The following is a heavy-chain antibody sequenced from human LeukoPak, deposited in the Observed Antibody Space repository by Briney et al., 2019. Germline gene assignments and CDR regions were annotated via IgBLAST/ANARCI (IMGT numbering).Heavy chain of an antibody. CDR1: GFTFSSYA. CDR2: ISYDGSNK. CDR3: ARSSVAGDYFDY. D-gene: IGHD6-19*01. V-gene: IGHV3-30-3*01. J-gene: IGHJ4*02. Sequence: GGSLRLSCAASGFTFSSYAMHWVRQAPGKGLERVAVISYDGSNKYYADSVKGRFTISRDNSKNTLYLQMNSLRAEDTAVYYCARSSVAGDYFDYWGQGTLVTVSS.